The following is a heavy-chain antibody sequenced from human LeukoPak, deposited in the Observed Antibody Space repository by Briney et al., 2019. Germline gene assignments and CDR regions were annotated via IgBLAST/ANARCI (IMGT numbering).Heavy chain of an antibody. CDR2: ISGSGGST. CDR3: AKVPIWFGELSQPYYFDY. Sequence: PGGSLRLSCAASGFTFSSYAISWVRQAPGKGLEWVSAISGSGGSTYYADSVKGRFTISRDNSKNTLYLQMNSLRAEDTAVYYCAKVPIWFGELSQPYYFDYWGQGTLVTVSS. J-gene: IGHJ4*02. CDR1: GFTFSSYA. V-gene: IGHV3-23*01. D-gene: IGHD3-10*01.